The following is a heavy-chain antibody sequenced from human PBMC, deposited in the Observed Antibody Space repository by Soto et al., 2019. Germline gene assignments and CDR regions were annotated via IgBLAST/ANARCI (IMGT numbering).Heavy chain of an antibody. J-gene: IGHJ5*02. D-gene: IGHD2-8*01. CDR1: GYTFTSYY. CDR2: INPSGGST. V-gene: IGHV1-46*01. CDR3: ARGHLGYCTNGVCYTSWFDP. Sequence: ASVKLSCKASGYTFTSYYMHWVRQAPGQGLEWMGIINPSGGSTSYAQRFQGRVTMTRDTSTSTVYMELSSLRSEDTAVYYCARGHLGYCTNGVCYTSWFDPWGQGTLVTVSS.